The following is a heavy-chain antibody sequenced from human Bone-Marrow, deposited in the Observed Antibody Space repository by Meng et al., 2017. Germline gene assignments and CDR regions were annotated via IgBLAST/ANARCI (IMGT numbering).Heavy chain of an antibody. J-gene: IGHJ4*02. CDR3: ATGGAFYFDY. D-gene: IGHD4-17*01. V-gene: IGHV3-30-3*01. Sequence: QVQLLESGGGVVQPGRSLRLACAASGFSFSRYALHWIRQAPGEGLECVAVVSTDGSNGYYADSVNGRFTITRDNSKNTYYLQMNSLRSEDTAVYYCATGGAFYFDYWGQGALVTVSS. CDR1: GFSFSRYA. CDR2: VSTDGSNG.